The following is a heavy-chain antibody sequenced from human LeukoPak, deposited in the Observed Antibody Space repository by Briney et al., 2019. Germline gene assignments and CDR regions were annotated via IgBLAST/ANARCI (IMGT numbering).Heavy chain of an antibody. Sequence: KPSETLSLTCTVSGGSISSYYWSWIRQPPGKGLEWIGYIYYSGSTNYNPSLKSRVTISVDTSKNQFSLKLSSVTAADTAVYYCARVGGDYGMDVWGQGTTVTVSS. CDR2: IYYSGST. CDR1: GGSISSYY. J-gene: IGHJ6*02. D-gene: IGHD3-16*01. CDR3: ARVGGDYGMDV. V-gene: IGHV4-59*01.